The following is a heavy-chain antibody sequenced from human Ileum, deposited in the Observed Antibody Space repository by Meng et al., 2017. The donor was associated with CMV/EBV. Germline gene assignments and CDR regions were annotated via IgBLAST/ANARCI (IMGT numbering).Heavy chain of an antibody. D-gene: IGHD3-10*01. CDR2: VYSTGST. Sequence: QVSLQGSDPGLVKPSSTLSLPCIVSGGSISSYYWSWIRQAPGKGLEWIGYVYSTGSTNYSPSLRSRVTISVDTSRNQFSLRLSSVTAADTAVYYCARTGRFGSYYFDYWGQGTLVTVSS. CDR1: GGSISSYY. J-gene: IGHJ4*02. V-gene: IGHV4-59*01. CDR3: ARTGRFGSYYFDY.